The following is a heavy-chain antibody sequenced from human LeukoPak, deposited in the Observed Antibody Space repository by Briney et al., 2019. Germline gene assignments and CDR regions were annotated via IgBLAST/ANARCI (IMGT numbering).Heavy chain of an antibody. D-gene: IGHD4-17*01. CDR1: GFTFRSHG. Sequence: GGSLRLSCPASGFTFRSHGMFWVRQAPGKGLEWVSSISGSGTDTYYADSVKGRFTISRDNSKNTLYLQMNSLRAEDTAVYYCASGGYGDSVFDYWGQGTLVTVSS. CDR2: ISGSGTDT. J-gene: IGHJ4*02. CDR3: ASGGYGDSVFDY. V-gene: IGHV3-23*01.